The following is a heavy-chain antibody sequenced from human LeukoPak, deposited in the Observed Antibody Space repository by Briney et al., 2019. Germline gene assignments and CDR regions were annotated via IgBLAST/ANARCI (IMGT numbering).Heavy chain of an antibody. CDR2: ISYDGSNK. Sequence: GGSLRLSCAASGFTFSSYAMHWVRQAPGKGLEWVAVISYDGSNKYYADSVKGRFTISRDNSKNTLYLQMNSLRAEDTAVYYCATEEVLDYYGSGSQRWGQGTLVTVSS. V-gene: IGHV3-30-3*01. CDR1: GFTFSSYA. J-gene: IGHJ4*02. CDR3: ATEEVLDYYGSGSQR. D-gene: IGHD3-10*01.